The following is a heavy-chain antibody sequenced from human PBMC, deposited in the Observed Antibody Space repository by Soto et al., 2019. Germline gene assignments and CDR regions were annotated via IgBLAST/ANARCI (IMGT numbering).Heavy chain of an antibody. Sequence: QVQLQESGPGLVKPSETLSLTCTVSGGSISSYYWSWIRQPPGKGLEWIGYIYYSGSTNYNPSLKGLVTISVDTSKTQFSLKLSSVTAADTAVYYCARDRTGIFDYWGQGTLVTVSS. CDR2: IYYSGST. CDR1: GGSISSYY. D-gene: IGHD1-20*01. J-gene: IGHJ4*02. V-gene: IGHV4-59*01. CDR3: ARDRTGIFDY.